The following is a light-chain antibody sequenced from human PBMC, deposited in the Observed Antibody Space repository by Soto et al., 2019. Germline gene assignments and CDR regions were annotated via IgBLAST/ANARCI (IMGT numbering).Light chain of an antibody. J-gene: IGKJ2*01. CDR1: QGISSE. V-gene: IGKV3-15*01. Sequence: EIVMTQSPATLSLSPGERAALSCRASQGISSELAWYQQKPGQPPRLLLYGASTRATGGPARFTGSGSGSDFTLTISGLQSEDFAVYYCQQGHNWPLTFGQGTRLEI. CDR2: GAS. CDR3: QQGHNWPLT.